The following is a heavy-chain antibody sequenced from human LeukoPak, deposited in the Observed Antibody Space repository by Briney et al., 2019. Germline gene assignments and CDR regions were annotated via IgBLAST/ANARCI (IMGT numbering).Heavy chain of an antibody. V-gene: IGHV4-61*02. D-gene: IGHD2-2*01. J-gene: IGHJ6*03. CDR3: ARALGYCSSTSCSPFELVGYMDV. CDR2: ISCSGTT. CDR1: GGSISSGNCC. Sequence: PSXTLSLTCTVSGGSISSGNCCWSWIRQPGGKGLEWIGRISCSGTTKYNPSLKSRVTISVNKSKNQFSLKLSSVTAAATAVYYCARALGYCSSTSCSPFELVGYMDVWGKGTTVTVSS.